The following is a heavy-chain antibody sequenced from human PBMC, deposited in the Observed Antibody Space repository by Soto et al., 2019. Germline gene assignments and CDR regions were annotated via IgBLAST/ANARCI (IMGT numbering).Heavy chain of an antibody. D-gene: IGHD4-17*01. V-gene: IGHV4-31*03. Sequence: SETLSLTCTVSGGSISSGGYYWSWIRQHPGKGLEWIGYIYYSGSTYYNPSLKSRVTISVDTSKNQFSLKLSSVTAADTAVYYCARTYGDSTTRLFFVDYWGQGTLVTVSS. CDR3: ARTYGDSTTRLFFVDY. CDR2: IYYSGST. J-gene: IGHJ4*02. CDR1: GGSISSGGYY.